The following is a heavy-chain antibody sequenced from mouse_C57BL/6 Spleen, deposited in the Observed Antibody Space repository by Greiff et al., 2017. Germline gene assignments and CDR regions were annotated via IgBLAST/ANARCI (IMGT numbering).Heavy chain of an antibody. CDR3: ARHELYYGNPYYFDY. D-gene: IGHD2-1*01. V-gene: IGHV1-62-2*01. J-gene: IGHJ2*01. CDR2: FYPGSGSI. CDR1: GYTFTEYT. Sequence: QVQLKESGAELVKPGASVKLSCTASGYTFTEYTIHWVQQRSGQGLEWIGWFYPGSGSIKYNEKFKDKATLTADKSSSTVYMELSRLTSEDSAVYFCARHELYYGNPYYFDYWGQGTTLTVSS.